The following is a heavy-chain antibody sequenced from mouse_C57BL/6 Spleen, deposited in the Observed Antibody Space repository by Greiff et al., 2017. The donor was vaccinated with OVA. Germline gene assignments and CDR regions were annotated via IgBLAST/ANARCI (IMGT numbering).Heavy chain of an antibody. CDR3: ARYPLSDGDAMDY. Sequence: QVQLQQPGAELVKPGASVKLSCKASGYTFTSYWMHWVKQRPGQGLEWIGMIHPNSGSTNYNEKYTSKATLTVDKSTSTAYLQLNILTSEDSAVYYCARYPLSDGDAMDYWGQGTSVTVSS. CDR1: GYTFTSYW. V-gene: IGHV1-64*01. J-gene: IGHJ4*01. CDR2: IHPNSGST.